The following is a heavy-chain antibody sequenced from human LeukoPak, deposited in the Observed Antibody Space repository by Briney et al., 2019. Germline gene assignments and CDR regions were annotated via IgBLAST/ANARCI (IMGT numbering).Heavy chain of an antibody. V-gene: IGHV3-64*01. D-gene: IGHD6-19*01. CDR1: GFTFSSYA. Sequence: GGSLRLSCAASGFTFSSYAMHWVRQAPGKGLEYVSAISSNGGSTYYANSVKGRFTISRDNSKNTLYLQMGSLRAEDMAVYYCARDGKQWLVLLGFVTYFDYWGQGTLVTVSS. J-gene: IGHJ4*02. CDR3: ARDGKQWLVLLGFVTYFDY. CDR2: ISSNGGST.